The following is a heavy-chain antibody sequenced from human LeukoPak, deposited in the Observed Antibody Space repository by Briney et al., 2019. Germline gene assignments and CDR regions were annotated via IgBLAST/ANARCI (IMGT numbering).Heavy chain of an antibody. J-gene: IGHJ5*02. CDR2: IYYSGSA. D-gene: IGHD2-8*01. Sequence: PSETLSLTCTVSGGSISSGGSYWSWIRQHPGRGLEWIAYIYYSGSAYHNPSLKSRASISVKRSRHQFSRKLSSVTAADTAVYFCARVIKNGDNWFDPWGQGSLVTVS. V-gene: IGHV4-31*03. CDR3: ARVIKNGDNWFDP. CDR1: GGSISSGGSY.